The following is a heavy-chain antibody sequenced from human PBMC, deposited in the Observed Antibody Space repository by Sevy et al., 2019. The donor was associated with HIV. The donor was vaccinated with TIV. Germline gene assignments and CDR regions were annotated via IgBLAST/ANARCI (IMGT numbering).Heavy chain of an antibody. CDR3: ARANLVIAAYYYMDX. CDR2: ISSSSSYI. V-gene: IGHV3-21*01. CDR1: GXXFSSYS. D-gene: IGHD6-13*01. J-gene: IGHJ6*03. Sequence: GGSLRLSCAASGXXFSSYSMNWVRQAPGKGLEWVSSISSSSSYIYYADSVKGRFTISRDNAKNSLYLQMNSLRAEDTAVYYCARANLVIAAYYYMDXWGKGTTVTVSS.